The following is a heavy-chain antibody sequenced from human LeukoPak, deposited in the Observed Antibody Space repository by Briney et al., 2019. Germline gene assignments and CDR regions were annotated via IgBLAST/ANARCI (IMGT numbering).Heavy chain of an antibody. D-gene: IGHD6-19*01. Sequence: GGSLRLSCAASGFSFSSYWMSWVRQAPGKGLAWVANIKQDGSEKYYVDSVKGRFTISRDNAKNSLYLQMNSLRAEDTAVYYCARDLYGWNWFDPWGQGTLVTVSS. J-gene: IGHJ5*02. CDR1: GFSFSSYW. CDR3: ARDLYGWNWFDP. CDR2: IKQDGSEK. V-gene: IGHV3-7*01.